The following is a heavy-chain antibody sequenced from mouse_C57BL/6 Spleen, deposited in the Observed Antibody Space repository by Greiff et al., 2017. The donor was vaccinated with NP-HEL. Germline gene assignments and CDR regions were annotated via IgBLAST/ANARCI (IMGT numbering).Heavy chain of an antibody. CDR1: GYTFTSYW. D-gene: IGHD1-1*01. CDR2: IYPGSGST. Sequence: QVQLQQPGAELVKPGASVKMSCKASGYTFTSYWITWVKQRPGQGLEWIGDIYPGSGSTNYNEKFKSKATLTVDTSSSTAYMQLSSLTSEDSAVYYCARPLFITTGIYWVQGTTLTVSS. J-gene: IGHJ2*01. V-gene: IGHV1-55*01. CDR3: ARPLFITTGIY.